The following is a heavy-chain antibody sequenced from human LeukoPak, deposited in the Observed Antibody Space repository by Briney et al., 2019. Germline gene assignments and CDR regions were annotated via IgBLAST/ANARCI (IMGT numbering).Heavy chain of an antibody. J-gene: IGHJ3*02. Sequence: GGSLRLSCAASGFTFTNYDMHWVRQATGKGLEWVSSIGTAGDTYYLGSVKGRFTISRENAKNSLYLQMDSLRAGDTAVYYCARFGGTDGFFDIWGQGTMVTVS. CDR1: GFTFTNYD. D-gene: IGHD3-10*01. CDR3: ARFGGTDGFFDI. CDR2: IGTAGDT. V-gene: IGHV3-13*04.